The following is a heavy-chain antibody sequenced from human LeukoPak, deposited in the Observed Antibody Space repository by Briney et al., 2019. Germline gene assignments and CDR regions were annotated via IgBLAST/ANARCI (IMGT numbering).Heavy chain of an antibody. J-gene: IGHJ4*02. CDR1: GGSISSYY. Sequence: SQTLSLTCTVSGGSISSYYWSWIRQPPGKGLEWIGYIYYSGSTNYNPSLKSRVTISVDTSKNQFSLKLSSVTAADTAVYYCARAYDILTVDYWGQGTLVTVSS. CDR3: ARAYDILTVDY. D-gene: IGHD3-9*01. CDR2: IYYSGST. V-gene: IGHV4-59*01.